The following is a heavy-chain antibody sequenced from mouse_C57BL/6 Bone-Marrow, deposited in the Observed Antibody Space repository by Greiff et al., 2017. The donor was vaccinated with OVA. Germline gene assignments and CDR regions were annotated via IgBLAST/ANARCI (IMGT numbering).Heavy chain of an antibody. J-gene: IGHJ3*01. Sequence: DVKLVESEGGLVQPGSSMKLSCTASGFTFSDYYMAWVRQVPEKGLEWVANINYDGSSTYYLDSLKSRFIISRDNAKNILYLQMSSLKSEDTATYYCARDHGVLGPFAYWGQGTLVTVSA. CDR3: ARDHGVLGPFAY. CDR1: GFTFSDYY. CDR2: INYDGSST. D-gene: IGHD1-1*01. V-gene: IGHV5-16*01.